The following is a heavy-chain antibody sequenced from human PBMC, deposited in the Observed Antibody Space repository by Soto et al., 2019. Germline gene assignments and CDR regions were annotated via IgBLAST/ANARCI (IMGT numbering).Heavy chain of an antibody. CDR1: GYTFTSYY. V-gene: IGHV1-46*01. D-gene: IGHD3-22*01. CDR2: INPSGGST. J-gene: IGHJ3*02. CDR3: ARDRMYYYDSSGYSRGDAFDI. Sequence: GASVKVSCKASGYTFTSYYMHWVRQAPGQGLEWMGIINPSGGSTSYAQKFQGRVTMTRDTSTSTVYMELSSLRSEDTAVYYCARDRMYYYDSSGYSRGDAFDIWGQGTMVTVSS.